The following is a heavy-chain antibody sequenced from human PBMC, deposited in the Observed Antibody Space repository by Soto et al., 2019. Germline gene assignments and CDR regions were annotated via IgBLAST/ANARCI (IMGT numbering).Heavy chain of an antibody. D-gene: IGHD5-12*01. V-gene: IGHV3-30*18. CDR1: GFTFSSYG. CDR3: AKDRRGSSGYDSLDY. Sequence: LRLSCAASGFTFSSYGMHWVRQAPGKGLEWVAVISYDGSNKYYADSVKGRFTISRDNSKNTLYLQMNSLRAEDTAVYYCAKDRRGSSGYDSLDYWGQGTLVTVSS. CDR2: ISYDGSNK. J-gene: IGHJ4*02.